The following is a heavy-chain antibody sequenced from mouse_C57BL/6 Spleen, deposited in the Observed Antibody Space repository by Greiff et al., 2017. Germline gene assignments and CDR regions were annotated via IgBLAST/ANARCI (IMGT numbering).Heavy chain of an antibody. V-gene: IGHV7-3*01. CDR3: SRPPDGYYWYFDV. CDR1: GFTFTDYY. J-gene: IGHJ1*03. D-gene: IGHD2-3*01. Sequence: EVQGVESGAGLVQPGGSLSLSCAASGFTFTDYYMSWVRQPPGKALEWLGFIRNKANGYTTEYRASVKGRFTISRDTSQSILYLQMNALRAEDSATYDCSRPPDGYYWYFDVWGTGTTVTVSS. CDR2: IRNKANGYTT.